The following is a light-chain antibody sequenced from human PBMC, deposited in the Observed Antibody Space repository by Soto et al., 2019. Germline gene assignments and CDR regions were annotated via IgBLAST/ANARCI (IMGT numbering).Light chain of an antibody. CDR2: SDT. V-gene: IGLV3-21*04. Sequence: SYELTQPPSVSVAPGKTATITCGGSNIGGKSVQWYQRTPGQAPVLVIYSDTDRPSGIPGRFSGSNSGTTATLTINSVEAGDEADYYCQVWDSSGDHSVVFGGGTKLTVL. CDR1: NIGGKS. J-gene: IGLJ2*01. CDR3: QVWDSSGDHSVV.